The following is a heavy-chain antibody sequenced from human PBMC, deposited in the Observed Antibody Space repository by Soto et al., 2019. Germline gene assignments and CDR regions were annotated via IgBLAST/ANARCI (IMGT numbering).Heavy chain of an antibody. D-gene: IGHD2-2*01. CDR1: GFTFSSYA. J-gene: IGHJ4*02. V-gene: IGHV3-23*01. Sequence: EVQLLESGGGLVQPGGSLRLSCAASGFTFSSYAMSWVRQAPGKGLEWVSAISGSGGSTYYADSVKGRFTISRDNSKNTRALQMNSLRAEDTAVYYCAKDLEAPAATYYFDYWGQGTLVTVSS. CDR3: AKDLEAPAATYYFDY. CDR2: ISGSGGST.